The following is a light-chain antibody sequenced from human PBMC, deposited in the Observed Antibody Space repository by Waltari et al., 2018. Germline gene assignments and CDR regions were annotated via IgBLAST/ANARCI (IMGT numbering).Light chain of an antibody. CDR2: EVS. J-gene: IGLJ1*01. CDR3: WSYAGSGTYV. CDR1: NSAVGHYNL. Sequence: QSALTQPASVSGPPGQSIPIPCTGTNSAVGHYNLVSWYQHHPGEAPTRMIYEVSQRPSGVINRFSGSKTGNTASLTSSGLQADDEANYYCWSYAGSGTYVCGTGTKVTVL. V-gene: IGLV2-23*02.